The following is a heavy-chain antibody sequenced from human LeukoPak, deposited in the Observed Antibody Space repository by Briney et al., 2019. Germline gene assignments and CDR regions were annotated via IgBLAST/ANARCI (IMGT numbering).Heavy chain of an antibody. D-gene: IGHD3-10*01. J-gene: IGHJ6*02. CDR2: FNPSGGST. CDR1: GYTFTSYY. CDR3: ARGAGSGKGYGSSYGMDV. V-gene: IGHV1-46*01. Sequence: ASVKVSCKASGYTFTSYYMHWVRQAPGQGLEWMGIFNPSGGSTSYAQKFQGRVTMTRDTSTSTVYMELSSLRSEDTAVYYCARGAGSGKGYGSSYGMDVWGQGTTVTVSS.